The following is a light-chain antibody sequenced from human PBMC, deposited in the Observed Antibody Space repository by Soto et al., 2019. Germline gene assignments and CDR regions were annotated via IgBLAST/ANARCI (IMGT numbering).Light chain of an antibody. CDR3: QQYNTYPLT. CDR1: QSLSTW. J-gene: IGKJ4*01. V-gene: IGKV1-5*03. CDR2: KAS. Sequence: DIQMTQSPSTLSASVGDRVTITCRASQSLSTWLAWYQQKPGKAPKLLIYKASSLEGGVPSRFSGSGSGTDFNLTISSLQPDDFATYYCQQYNTYPLTFGGGTTVDIK.